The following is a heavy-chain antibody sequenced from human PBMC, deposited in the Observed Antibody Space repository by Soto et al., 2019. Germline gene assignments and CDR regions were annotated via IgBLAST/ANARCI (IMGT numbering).Heavy chain of an antibody. CDR2: IIPIFGTA. J-gene: IGHJ6*02. D-gene: IGHD2-2*01. V-gene: IGHV1-69*01. CDR1: WVPFRSHA. CDR3: ARWLKDCCSTSRRDYYYGMDV. Sequence: SGKFSSKAAWVPFRSHAIGWLGHAPGQGLEWMGGIIPIFGTANYAQKFQGRVTITADETTSTAYMELSSLRSEDTAVYYCARWLKDCCSTSRRDYYYGMDVWGQGTTVTVSS.